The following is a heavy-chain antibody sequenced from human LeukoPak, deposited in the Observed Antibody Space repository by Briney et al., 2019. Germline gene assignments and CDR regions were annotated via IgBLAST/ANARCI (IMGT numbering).Heavy chain of an antibody. CDR2: IIPIFDTA. V-gene: IGHV1-69*13. Sequence: EASVEVSCKASGGTFSSYAISWVRQAPGQGLEWMGGIIPIFDTANYAQKFQGRVTITADESTSTAYMELSSLKSEDTAVYYCARGSITIFGEGRPYYYMDVWGKGTTVTVSS. CDR3: ARGSITIFGEGRPYYYMDV. D-gene: IGHD3-3*01. CDR1: GGTFSSYA. J-gene: IGHJ6*03.